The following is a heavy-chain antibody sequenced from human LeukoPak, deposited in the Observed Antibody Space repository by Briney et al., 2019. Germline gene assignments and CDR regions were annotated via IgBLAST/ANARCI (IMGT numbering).Heavy chain of an antibody. V-gene: IGHV1-18*01. D-gene: IGHD6-13*01. Sequence: VASVKVSCKASGYTFTSYGISWVRQAPGQGLEWMGWISAYNGNTNYAQKLQGRVTMTTDTSTSTAYMELRSLRSDDTAVYYCARDGVPWGPIAAAAHWGQGTLVTVSS. J-gene: IGHJ4*02. CDR3: ARDGVPWGPIAAAAH. CDR2: ISAYNGNT. CDR1: GYTFTSYG.